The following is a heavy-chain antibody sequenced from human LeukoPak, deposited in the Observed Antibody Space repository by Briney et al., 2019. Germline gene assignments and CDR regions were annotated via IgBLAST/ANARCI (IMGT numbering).Heavy chain of an antibody. CDR2: IYTSGST. V-gene: IGHV4-61*02. D-gene: IGHD2-2*01. CDR3: ARGVVVPAAHFDY. CDR1: AGSISSGSYY. Sequence: SETLSLTCTVSAGSISSGSYYWSWIRQPAGKGQEWIGRIYTSGSTNYNPSLQSRVTISVDTSKNQCSLKLSSVTAADTAVYYCARGVVVPAAHFDYWGQGTLVTVSS. J-gene: IGHJ4*02.